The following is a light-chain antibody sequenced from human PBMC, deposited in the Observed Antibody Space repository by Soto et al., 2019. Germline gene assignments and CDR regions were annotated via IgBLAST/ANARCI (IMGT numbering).Light chain of an antibody. Sequence: QSALTQPASVSGSPGQSITISCTGTSSDVGGYNYVSWYQQHPGKAPKLMIYEVSNRPSGVSNRFSGSKSGNTASLTISGLKAEDEADYYCTSYTTSSTHWVFDGGAKLTVL. V-gene: IGLV2-14*01. CDR2: EVS. J-gene: IGLJ3*02. CDR1: SSDVGGYNY. CDR3: TSYTTSSTHWV.